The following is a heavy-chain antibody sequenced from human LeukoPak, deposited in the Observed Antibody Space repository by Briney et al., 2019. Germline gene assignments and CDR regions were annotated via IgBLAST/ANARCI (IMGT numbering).Heavy chain of an antibody. CDR1: GFTFDDYG. CDR3: ARRYCSSTSCLIDY. V-gene: IGHV3-20*04. CDR2: INWNGGST. J-gene: IGHJ4*02. Sequence: PGGSLRLSCAASGFTFDDYGMSWVRQAPGKGLEWVSGINWNGGSTGYADSVKGRFTISRDNAKNSLYLQMNSLRAEDTALYYCARRYCSSTSCLIDYWGQGTLVTVSS. D-gene: IGHD2-2*01.